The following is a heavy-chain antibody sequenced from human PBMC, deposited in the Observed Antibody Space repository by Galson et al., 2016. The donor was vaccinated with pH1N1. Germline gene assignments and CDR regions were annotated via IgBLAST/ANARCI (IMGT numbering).Heavy chain of an antibody. CDR3: ARMSSGYNTIDS. V-gene: IGHV1-69*05. J-gene: IGHJ4*02. D-gene: IGHD6-25*01. CDR1: RDTFINYA. Sequence: SRDTFINYAFSWVRQAPGKGLEWMGGIIPILGAPNYAQNFQGRVTISTDKSTTTAYMELTGLTSGDTAIYYCARMSSGYNTIDSWGQGTLITVSS. CDR2: IIPILGAP.